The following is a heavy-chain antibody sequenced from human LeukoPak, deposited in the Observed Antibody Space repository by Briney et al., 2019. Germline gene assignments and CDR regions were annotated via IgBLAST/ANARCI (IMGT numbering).Heavy chain of an antibody. CDR2: LSSDGRDP. Sequence: GGSLRLSCAASGFSFSNYWKHWVRQAPGKGLVWVSRLSSDGRDPSYADSVQGRFTISRDNAKNTLYMQMNSLRADDTAVYYCARGVYEEDVNYWGQGPLALVSS. J-gene: IGHJ4*02. D-gene: IGHD6-13*01. CDR3: ARGVYEEDVNY. V-gene: IGHV3-74*01. CDR1: GFSFSNYW.